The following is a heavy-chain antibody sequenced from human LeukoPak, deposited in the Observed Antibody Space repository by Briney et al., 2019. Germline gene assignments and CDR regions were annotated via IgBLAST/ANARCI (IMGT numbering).Heavy chain of an antibody. D-gene: IGHD2-15*01. CDR2: VNPNSCHT. CDR3: ARGAPGSYCSGGSCPYFDY. CDR1: GYTFTSYD. V-gene: IGHV1-8*01. J-gene: IGHJ4*02. Sequence: ASVKVSCKASGYTFTSYDINWVRQATGQGLEWMGWVNPNSCHTGYAQKFQGRVTMTRNTSISTAYMELSSLTSEDTAVYYCARGAPGSYCSGGSCPYFDYWGQGTLVSVSS.